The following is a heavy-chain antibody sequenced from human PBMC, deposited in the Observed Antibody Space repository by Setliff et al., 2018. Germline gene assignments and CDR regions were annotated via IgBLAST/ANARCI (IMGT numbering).Heavy chain of an antibody. V-gene: IGHV3-66*02. J-gene: IGHJ4*02. CDR1: GFTFSSYW. CDR3: ARGSSGYYYVGYYFDY. CDR2: IYSGGST. Sequence: PGGSLRLSCAASGFTFSSYWMSWVRQAPGKGLEWVSVIYSGGSTYYADSVKGRFTISRDNSKNTLYLQMGSLRAEDTAVYYCARGSSGYYYVGYYFDYWGQGTLVTVSS. D-gene: IGHD3-22*01.